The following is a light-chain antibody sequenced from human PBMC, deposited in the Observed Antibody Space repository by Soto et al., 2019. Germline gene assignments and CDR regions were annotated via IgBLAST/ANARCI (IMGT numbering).Light chain of an antibody. V-gene: IGKV3-11*01. CDR2: DAS. Sequence: EIVLTQSPATLSLSPGERATLSCRASRSVSSYLAWYQQKPGQAPRLLIYDASNRATGIPARFSGSGSGTDFTLTISSLEPEDFAVYYCQQRSNLLTFGGGTKV. J-gene: IGKJ4*01. CDR3: QQRSNLLT. CDR1: RSVSSY.